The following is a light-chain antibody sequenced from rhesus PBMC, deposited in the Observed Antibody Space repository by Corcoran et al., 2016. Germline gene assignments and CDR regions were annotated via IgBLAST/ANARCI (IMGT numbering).Light chain of an antibody. CDR1: QDITND. Sequence: GDRFTITCRASQDITNDLAWYQQRPGETPKVLIYEASSLQSGIPSRFSGSGSGTDFTLTISSLQSEDFATYHCQHYYGTPWTFGRGTKVEIK. CDR2: EAS. J-gene: IGKJ1*01. CDR3: QHYYGTPWT. V-gene: IGKV1-33*02.